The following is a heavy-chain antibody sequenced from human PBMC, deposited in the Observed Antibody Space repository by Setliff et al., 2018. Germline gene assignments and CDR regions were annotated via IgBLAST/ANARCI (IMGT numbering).Heavy chain of an antibody. CDR3: ARVYFYDSKQPPDY. J-gene: IGHJ4*02. CDR2: IRSSNSYT. Sequence: LSLTCGVSGFSISSGYYWGWIRQPPGKGLEWVSYIRSSNSYTNYADSVRGRFTISRDNAKNSLYLQMNSLRAEDTAVYYCARVYFYDSKQPPDYWGQGTLVTVSS. V-gene: IGHV3-11*05. D-gene: IGHD3-22*01. CDR1: GFSISSGYY.